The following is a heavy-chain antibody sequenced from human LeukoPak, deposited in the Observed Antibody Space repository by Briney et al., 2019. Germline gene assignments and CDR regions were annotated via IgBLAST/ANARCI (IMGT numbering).Heavy chain of an antibody. Sequence: SETLSLTCAVYGGSFSGYYWSWIRQPPGKGLEWIGEINHSGSTNYNPSLKSRVTISVDMSKNQFSLKLSSVTAADTAVYYCARGQYYYDSSGYYTVYWFDPWGQGTLVTVSS. V-gene: IGHV4-34*01. D-gene: IGHD3-22*01. CDR3: ARGQYYYDSSGYYTVYWFDP. J-gene: IGHJ5*02. CDR2: INHSGST. CDR1: GGSFSGYY.